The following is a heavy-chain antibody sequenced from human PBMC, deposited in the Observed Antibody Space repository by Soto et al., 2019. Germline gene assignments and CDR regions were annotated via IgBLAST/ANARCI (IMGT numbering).Heavy chain of an antibody. D-gene: IGHD6-19*01. CDR2: MYYSGTT. V-gene: IGHV4-39*01. CDR1: GDSISITSYY. J-gene: IGHJ5*02. CDR3: ARNSRRGSGWNWFDP. Sequence: QLQLQESGPGLVKPSETLSLTCTVSGDSISITSYYWGWIRQPPGKGLEWIGSMYYSGTTYYNLSLKSRVTISVDTSKNQFSLKLSSVTAADTAVYYCARNSRRGSGWNWFDPWGQGSLVTVSS.